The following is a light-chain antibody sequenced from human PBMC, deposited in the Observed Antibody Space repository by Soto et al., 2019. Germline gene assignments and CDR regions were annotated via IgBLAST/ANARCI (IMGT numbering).Light chain of an antibody. Sequence: QSVLTQPASVSGSPGQSITISCTGTSSDVGAYAYVSWYQHHPGKVPKLMIYDVGVRPSGVSNRFSGSKSGNTASLTISGLQADDEADYYCSSYTDSGSLYVFGTGNKVTVL. V-gene: IGLV2-14*03. CDR2: DVG. CDR1: SSDVGAYAY. CDR3: SSYTDSGSLYV. J-gene: IGLJ1*01.